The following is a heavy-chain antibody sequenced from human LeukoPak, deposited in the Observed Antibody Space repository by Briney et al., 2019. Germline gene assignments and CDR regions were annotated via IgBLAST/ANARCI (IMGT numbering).Heavy chain of an antibody. CDR3: ARLLAGTVGALDY. CDR2: ISGYNGKT. CDR1: GYTFKSYG. D-gene: IGHD1-26*01. V-gene: IGHV1-18*01. Sequence: GASVKVSCKASGYTFKSYGISWVRQAPGQGLEWMGWISGYNGKTNYAQKVQGRVTMTTDPSTSTVYMELRTLKSNDKAMYYCARLLAGTVGALDYWGQGTLVTVSS. J-gene: IGHJ4*02.